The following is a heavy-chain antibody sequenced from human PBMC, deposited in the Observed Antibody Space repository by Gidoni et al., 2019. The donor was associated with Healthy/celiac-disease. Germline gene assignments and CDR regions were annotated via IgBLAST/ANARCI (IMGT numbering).Heavy chain of an antibody. J-gene: IGHJ6*03. Sequence: QVQLQQWGAGLLKPSETLSLTCAVYGGSFSGYYWSWIRQPPGKGLEWIGEINHSGSTNYNPSLKSRVTISVDTSKNQFSLKLSSVTAADTAVYYCARVQGGGRKYYYYMDVWGKGTTVTVSS. V-gene: IGHV4-34*01. CDR2: INHSGST. CDR3: ARVQGGGRKYYYYMDV. D-gene: IGHD3-16*01. CDR1: GGSFSGYY.